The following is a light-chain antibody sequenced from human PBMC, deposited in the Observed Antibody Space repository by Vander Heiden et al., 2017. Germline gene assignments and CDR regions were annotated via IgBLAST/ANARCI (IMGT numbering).Light chain of an antibody. J-gene: IGKJ1*01. CDR2: KAS. Sequence: DIQLTQAPSTLPASVGDRVTNTCRASQSTSTDLAWYQRKPRTAPKLLIYKASTVESGVPSRFSGSGSGTEFTLTISSLQPDDFATYYCQQYNTDWTSGQGTKVEIK. V-gene: IGKV1-5*03. CDR1: QSTSTD. CDR3: QQYNTDWT.